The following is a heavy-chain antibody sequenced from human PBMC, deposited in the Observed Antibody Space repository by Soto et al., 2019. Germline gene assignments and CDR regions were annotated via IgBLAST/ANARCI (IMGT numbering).Heavy chain of an antibody. CDR3: ARDPHTGIAGTQYFDY. J-gene: IGHJ4*02. V-gene: IGHV3-48*01. Sequence: GGSLRLSCAASGLTFSSYSMNWVRQAPGKELEWVSYISSSSSTIYYADSVKGRFTISRDNAKNLLYLQMNSLRAEDTAVYYCARDPHTGIAGTQYFDYWGQGTLVTVSS. D-gene: IGHD7-27*01. CDR2: ISSSSSTI. CDR1: GLTFSSYS.